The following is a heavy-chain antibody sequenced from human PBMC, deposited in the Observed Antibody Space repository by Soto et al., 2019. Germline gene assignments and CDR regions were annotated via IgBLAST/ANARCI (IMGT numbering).Heavy chain of an antibody. CDR3: AHSPQDGQLRDGGVDY. V-gene: IGHV2-5*02. D-gene: IGHD3-16*01. Sequence: QITLKESGPTLVKPTQTLTLTCTFSGFSLTTSGVGVAWIRQPPGEALEWLALIYWDDDKRYSPSLKSRLTITKDTSKNQVVLTMTTLDPVDTATYFWAHSPQDGQLRDGGVDYWGQGTLVTVS. CDR2: IYWDDDK. J-gene: IGHJ4*02. CDR1: GFSLTTSGVG.